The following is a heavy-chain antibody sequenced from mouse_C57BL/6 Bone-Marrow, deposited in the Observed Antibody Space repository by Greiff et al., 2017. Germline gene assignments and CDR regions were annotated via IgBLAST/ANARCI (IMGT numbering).Heavy chain of an antibody. J-gene: IGHJ4*01. CDR2: IHPNSGST. V-gene: IGHV1-64*01. Sequence: QVQLKQPGAELVKPGASVKLSCKASGYTFTSYWMHWVKQRPGQGLEWIGMIHPNSGSTNYNEKFKSKATLTVDKSSSTAYMQLSSLTSEDSAVYYCARGYYGNYVVFYAMDYWGQGTSVTVSS. CDR1: GYTFTSYW. CDR3: ARGYYGNYVVFYAMDY. D-gene: IGHD2-1*01.